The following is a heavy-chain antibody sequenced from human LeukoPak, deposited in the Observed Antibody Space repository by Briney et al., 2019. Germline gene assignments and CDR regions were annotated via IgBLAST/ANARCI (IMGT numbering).Heavy chain of an antibody. V-gene: IGHV3-33*01. CDR3: ARGPLYSNYENWFDP. Sequence: GGSLRLSCAASGFTFRSYGMHWVRQAPGRGLEWVAVIWYEGSDKYYADSVKGRFTISRDNSKNTLYLQMNSLRAEDTAVYYCARGPLYSNYENWFDPWGQGTLVTVSS. D-gene: IGHD4-11*01. CDR1: GFTFRSYG. CDR2: IWYEGSDK. J-gene: IGHJ5*02.